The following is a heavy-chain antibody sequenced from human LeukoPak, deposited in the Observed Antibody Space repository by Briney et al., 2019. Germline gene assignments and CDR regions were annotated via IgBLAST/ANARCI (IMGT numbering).Heavy chain of an antibody. D-gene: IGHD5-18*01. CDR3: AKGYSYGTGYNWFDP. CDR2: IYYSGST. CDR1: GGSISSGGYY. J-gene: IGHJ5*02. V-gene: IGHV4-31*03. Sequence: PSETLSLTCTVSGGSISSGGYYWRWIRQHPGKGLEWIGYIYYSGSTYYNPSLKSRVTISVDTSQNQFSLRLSSVTAADTAVYYCAKGYSYGTGYNWFDPWGPGTLVTVSS.